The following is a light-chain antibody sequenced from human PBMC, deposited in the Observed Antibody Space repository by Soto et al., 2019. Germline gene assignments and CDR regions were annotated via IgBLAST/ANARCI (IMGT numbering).Light chain of an antibody. CDR3: SSYTSSSTQV. CDR1: SSDVGGYNY. Sequence: QSALTQPASVSGSPGQSITISCTGTSSDVGGYNYVSWYQQHPGKAPKVMIYEVSNRPSGVSNRFSGSKSGNTASLIISGLQAEDEADYYCSSYTSSSTQVFGTGTKVTVL. CDR2: EVS. J-gene: IGLJ1*01. V-gene: IGLV2-14*01.